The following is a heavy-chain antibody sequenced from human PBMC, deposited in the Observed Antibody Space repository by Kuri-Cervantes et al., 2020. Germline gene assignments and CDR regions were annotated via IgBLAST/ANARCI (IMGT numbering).Heavy chain of an antibody. V-gene: IGHV4-59*12. CDR1: GGSISSYY. Sequence: SETLSLTCTVSGGSISSYYWSWIRQPPGKGLEWIGYIYYSGSTNYNPSLKSRVTISVDTSKNQFSLKLSSVTAADTAVYYCAREIFEGTSGVRYYYYGMDVWGQGTTVTVSS. D-gene: IGHD3-3*01. CDR2: IYYSGST. J-gene: IGHJ6*02. CDR3: AREIFEGTSGVRYYYYGMDV.